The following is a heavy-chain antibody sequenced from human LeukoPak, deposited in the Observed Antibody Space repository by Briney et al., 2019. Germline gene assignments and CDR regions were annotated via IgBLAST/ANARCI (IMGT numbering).Heavy chain of an antibody. CDR1: GYTLTELS. Sequence: GASVKVSCTVSGYTLTELSMHWVRQAPGKGLEWMGGFDPEDGETIYAQKFQGRVTMTEHTSTDTAYMELSSLRSEDTAVYYCAITIFGVVIRAFDYWGKGTLVTVSS. J-gene: IGHJ4*02. CDR3: AITIFGVVIRAFDY. D-gene: IGHD3-3*01. CDR2: FDPEDGET. V-gene: IGHV1-24*01.